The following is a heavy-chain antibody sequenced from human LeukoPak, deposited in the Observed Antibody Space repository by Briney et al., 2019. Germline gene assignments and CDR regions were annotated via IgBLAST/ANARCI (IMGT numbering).Heavy chain of an antibody. CDR2: IKQDGSEK. Sequence: GGSLRLSCAASGFTFSSYWMSWVRQAPGKGLEWVANIKQDGSEKYYVDSVKGRFTISRDNAKNSLYLQMNSLRAEDTAVYYCAKGTGFWSGPFDYWGQGTLVTVS. J-gene: IGHJ4*02. CDR3: AKGTGFWSGPFDY. V-gene: IGHV3-7*03. D-gene: IGHD3-3*01. CDR1: GFTFSSYW.